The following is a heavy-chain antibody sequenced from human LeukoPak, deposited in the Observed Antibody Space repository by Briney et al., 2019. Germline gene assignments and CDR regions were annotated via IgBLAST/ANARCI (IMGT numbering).Heavy chain of an antibody. J-gene: IGHJ6*04. D-gene: IGHD3-10*01. Sequence: PGRSLRLSCAASGFTFSSYGMHWVRQAPGKGLEWVAVISYDGSNKYYADSVKGRFTISRDNSKNTLYLQMISLRAEDTAVYYCAKDDYYGSGSYYYYYYGMDVWGKGTTVTVSS. CDR3: AKDDYYGSGSYYYYYYGMDV. CDR1: GFTFSSYG. CDR2: ISYDGSNK. V-gene: IGHV3-30*18.